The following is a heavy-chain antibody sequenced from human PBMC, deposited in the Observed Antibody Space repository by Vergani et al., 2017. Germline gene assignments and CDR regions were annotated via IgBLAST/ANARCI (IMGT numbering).Heavy chain of an antibody. V-gene: IGHV3-23*01. Sequence: EVHLLESGGGLVQPGGSLRLSCAASGFTFSSYAMSWVRQAPGKGLEWVSAISGSGGSTYYADSVKGRFTISRDNSKNTLYLKMNSLRAEDVAVYYCAAFLEWLTYYYYYYMDVWGKGTTVTVSS. CDR2: ISGSGGST. CDR3: AAFLEWLTYYYYYYMDV. CDR1: GFTFSSYA. J-gene: IGHJ6*03. D-gene: IGHD3-3*01.